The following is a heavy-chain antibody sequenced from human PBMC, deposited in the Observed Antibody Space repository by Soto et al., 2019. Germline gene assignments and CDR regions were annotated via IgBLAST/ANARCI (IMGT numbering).Heavy chain of an antibody. D-gene: IGHD3-3*01. Sequence: GGSLRLSCAASGFTFSTHGMHWVRQAPGKGLEWVAVISHDGSKKYYVESVEGRFSISRDNSKSIVHLQMNNVRAEDTAVYYCAKDKGPYDDFGSGQRWFDPWGQGTLVTVSS. CDR3: AKDKGPYDDFGSGQRWFDP. V-gene: IGHV3-30*18. J-gene: IGHJ5*02. CDR2: ISHDGSKK. CDR1: GFTFSTHG.